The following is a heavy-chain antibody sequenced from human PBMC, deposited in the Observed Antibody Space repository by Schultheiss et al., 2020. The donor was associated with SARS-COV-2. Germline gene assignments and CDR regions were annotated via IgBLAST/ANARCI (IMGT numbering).Heavy chain of an antibody. Sequence: GESLKISCAASGFTFSSYEMNWVRQAPGKGLEWVSYISSTGSTIYYADSVKGRFTISRDNAKNSLYLQMNSLRAEDTAVYYCAKDAAYYDFWSGYLSWHYYYGMDVWGQGTTVTVSS. CDR2: ISSTGSTI. CDR1: GFTFSSYE. V-gene: IGHV3-48*03. CDR3: AKDAAYYDFWSGYLSWHYYYGMDV. J-gene: IGHJ6*02. D-gene: IGHD3-3*01.